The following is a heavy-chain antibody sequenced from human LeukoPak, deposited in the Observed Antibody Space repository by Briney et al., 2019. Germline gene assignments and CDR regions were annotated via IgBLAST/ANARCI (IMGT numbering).Heavy chain of an antibody. J-gene: IGHJ3*02. CDR1: GFTLSTYN. CDR2: ITSSSTY. D-gene: IGHD5-12*01. Sequence: GGSLRPSCAASGFTLSTYNTHWVRQAPGKGLEWVSSITSSSTYYADSVKGRFTISRDNAMSSLYLQMNSLRAEDTAVYYCARERVTTTAFDIWGQGTMVTVSS. V-gene: IGHV3-21*01. CDR3: ARERVTTTAFDI.